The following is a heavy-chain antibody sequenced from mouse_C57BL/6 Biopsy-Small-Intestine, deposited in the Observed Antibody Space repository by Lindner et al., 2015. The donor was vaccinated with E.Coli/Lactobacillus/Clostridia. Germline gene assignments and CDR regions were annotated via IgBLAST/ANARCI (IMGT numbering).Heavy chain of an antibody. CDR2: ISSGSSTI. D-gene: IGHD3-2*02. J-gene: IGHJ4*01. CDR3: ARWGELRLRGVMDY. CDR1: GFTLSDYG. V-gene: IGHV5-17*01. Sequence: VQLQESGGGLVKPGGSLKLSCAASGFTLSDYGMHWVRQAPEKGLEWVAYISSGSSTIYYADTVKGRFTISRDNAKNTLFLQMTSLRSEDTAMYYCARWGELRLRGVMDYWGQGTSVTVSS.